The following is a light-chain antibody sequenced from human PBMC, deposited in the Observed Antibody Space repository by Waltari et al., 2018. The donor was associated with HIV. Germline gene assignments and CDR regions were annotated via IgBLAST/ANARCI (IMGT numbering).Light chain of an antibody. CDR3: QQYGSSPPLFT. Sequence: ELVLTQSPGTLSLSPGERATLSRRASQSVSSSYLAWYQQKPGQAPRLLIYGTSSRATGIPDRFSGSGSGTDFTLTISRLEPEDFAVYYCQQYGSSPPLFTFGPGTKVDIK. J-gene: IGKJ3*01. CDR1: QSVSSSY. V-gene: IGKV3-20*01. CDR2: GTS.